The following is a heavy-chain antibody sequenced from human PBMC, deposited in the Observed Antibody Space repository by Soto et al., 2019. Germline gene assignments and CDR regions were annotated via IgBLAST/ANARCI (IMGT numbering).Heavy chain of an antibody. Sequence: QLQLQESGPGLVKPSETLSLTCTVSGGSISSSSYYWGWIRQPPGKGLEWIGSIYYSGSTYYNPSLKARVTVSVDTSKNQCSLKVSSVTAADTAVYYCASPRYCSSTSCYWYYWGQGTLVTVSS. CDR1: GGSISSSSYY. D-gene: IGHD2-2*01. CDR3: ASPRYCSSTSCYWYY. J-gene: IGHJ4*02. CDR2: IYYSGST. V-gene: IGHV4-39*01.